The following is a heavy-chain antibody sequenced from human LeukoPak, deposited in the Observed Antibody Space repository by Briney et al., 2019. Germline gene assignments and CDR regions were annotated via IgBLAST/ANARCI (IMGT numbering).Heavy chain of an antibody. J-gene: IGHJ4*02. Sequence: SETLSLTCTVSGSSISSYCWSWIRQPPGMGLEWIGYICYSGSTNYNPSLKSRVTISIDTSKKQFSLKLNSVTAADTAVYYCAGHYYESSGYDYWGQGTLVTVSS. V-gene: IGHV4-59*01. CDR2: ICYSGST. CDR3: AGHYYESSGYDY. CDR1: GSSISSYC. D-gene: IGHD3-22*01.